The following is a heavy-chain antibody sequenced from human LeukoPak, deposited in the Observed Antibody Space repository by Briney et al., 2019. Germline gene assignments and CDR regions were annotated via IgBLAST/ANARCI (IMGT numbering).Heavy chain of an antibody. J-gene: IGHJ1*01. CDR1: GYTFTGYY. CDR2: INPNSGGT. Sequence: ASVKVSCKASGYTFTGYYMHWVRQAPGQGLEWMGWINPNSGGTNYAQKFQGRVTMTRDTSISTAYMELSRLRSDDTAVYYCARDIVVVPAANSRYFQHWGQGTLVTVSS. CDR3: ARDIVVVPAANSRYFQH. D-gene: IGHD2-2*01. V-gene: IGHV1-2*02.